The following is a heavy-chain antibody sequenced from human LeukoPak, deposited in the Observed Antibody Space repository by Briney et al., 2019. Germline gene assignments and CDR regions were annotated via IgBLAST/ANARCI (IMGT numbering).Heavy chain of an antibody. J-gene: IGHJ4*02. CDR2: ISYDGSNK. Sequence: GKSLRLSCTASGFTFSSYAMHWVRQAPGKGLEWVAVISYDGSNKYYADSVKGRFTISRDNAKNSLYLQMNSLRAEDTAVYYCARGLPTYYYGSGSYLVTGFDYWGQGTLVTVSS. V-gene: IGHV3-30*04. CDR1: GFTFSSYA. D-gene: IGHD3-10*01. CDR3: ARGLPTYYYGSGSYLVTGFDY.